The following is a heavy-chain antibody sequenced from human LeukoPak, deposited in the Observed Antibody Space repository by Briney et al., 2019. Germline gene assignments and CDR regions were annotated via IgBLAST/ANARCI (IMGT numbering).Heavy chain of an antibody. J-gene: IGHJ4*02. D-gene: IGHD3-10*01. CDR2: INAGNGNT. CDR1: GGTFSSYA. V-gene: IGHV1-3*01. CDR3: ARGGERITMVRGVRYYFDY. Sequence: ASVKVSCKASGGTFSSYAMHWVRQAPGQRLEWMGWINAGNGNTKYSQKFQGRVTITRDTSASTAYMELSSLRSEDTAVYYCARGGERITMVRGVRYYFDYWGQGTLVTVSS.